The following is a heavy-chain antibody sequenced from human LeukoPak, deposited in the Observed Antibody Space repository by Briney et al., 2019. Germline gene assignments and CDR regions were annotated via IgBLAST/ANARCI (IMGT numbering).Heavy chain of an antibody. V-gene: IGHV4-59*01. CDR1: GGSISSYY. Sequence: PSETLSLTCTVSGGSISSYYWNWIRQPPGRGLEWIGYIYYSGSTNYNPSLKSRVTISVDTSKNQFSLKLSSVTAADTAVYYCAREYRDMPYCSSTSCYGIYYYYMDVWGKGTTVTVSS. CDR3: AREYRDMPYCSSTSCYGIYYYYMDV. D-gene: IGHD2-2*01. CDR2: IYYSGST. J-gene: IGHJ6*03.